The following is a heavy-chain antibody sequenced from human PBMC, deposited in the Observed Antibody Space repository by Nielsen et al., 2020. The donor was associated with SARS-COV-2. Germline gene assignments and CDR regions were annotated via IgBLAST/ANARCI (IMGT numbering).Heavy chain of an antibody. CDR3: VKDMVRSSPEWELIFGVAFDV. V-gene: IGHV3-9*01. Sequence: GGSLRLSCAASGFSVEDYDIHWVRQVPGRGLEWVSGFSWNGASIGYADSVKGRFTISRDNAKNSLFLQMNSLRPDDTALYYCVKDMVRSSPEWELIFGVAFDVWGQGTLVTVSS. D-gene: IGHD1-26*01. CDR2: FSWNGASI. J-gene: IGHJ3*01. CDR1: GFSVEDYD.